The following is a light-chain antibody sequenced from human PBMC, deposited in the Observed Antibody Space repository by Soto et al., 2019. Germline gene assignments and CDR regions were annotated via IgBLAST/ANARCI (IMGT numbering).Light chain of an antibody. CDR3: QQYATSPLT. Sequence: EVVLMQSPGTLSLSPGDRATLSCRASESVTGSDVAWYQQKPGQAPRLLIYGVSGRATGIPERFSGSGSGTHFTLTIRRLEPEDFAVYYCQQYATSPLTFGGGTKVEIK. V-gene: IGKV3-20*01. J-gene: IGKJ4*01. CDR1: ESVTGSD. CDR2: GVS.